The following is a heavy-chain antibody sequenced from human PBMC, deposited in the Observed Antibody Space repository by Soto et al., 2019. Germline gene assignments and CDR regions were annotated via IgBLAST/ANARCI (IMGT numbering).Heavy chain of an antibody. CDR3: ARYGRHNSGSYQTHYYYGMDV. Sequence: GGSLRLSCAASGFTVSSNYMSWVRQAPGKGLEWVSVIYSGGSTYYADSVKGRFTISRDNSKNTLYLQMNSLRAEDTAVYYCARYGRHNSGSYQTHYYYGMDVWGQGTTVTVSS. J-gene: IGHJ6*02. D-gene: IGHD1-26*01. CDR1: GFTVSSNY. CDR2: IYSGGST. V-gene: IGHV3-53*01.